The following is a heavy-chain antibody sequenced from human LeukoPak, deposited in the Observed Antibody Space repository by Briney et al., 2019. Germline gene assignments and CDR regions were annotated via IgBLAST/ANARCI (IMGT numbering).Heavy chain of an antibody. D-gene: IGHD6-13*01. Sequence: GESLRISCKGSGYSFTSYWISWVRQMPGKGLEWMGRIDPSDSYTNYSPSFQGHVTISADKSISTAYLQWSSLKASDTAMYYCARRPRVGAAGTEVWFDPWGQGTLVTVSS. J-gene: IGHJ5*02. V-gene: IGHV5-10-1*01. CDR3: ARRPRVGAAGTEVWFDP. CDR1: GYSFTSYW. CDR2: IDPSDSYT.